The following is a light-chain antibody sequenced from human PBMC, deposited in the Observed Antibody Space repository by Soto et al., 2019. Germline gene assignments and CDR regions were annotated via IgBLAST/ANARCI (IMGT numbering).Light chain of an antibody. CDR2: DAS. J-gene: IGKJ4*01. Sequence: EIVLTQTPATLSLTPGERATLSGSAPQRVRSYLAWYQQKPGQAPRLLIYDASTRATGIPARFSGSGSGTDFPLTISSLEPEDFAVYYCQQRRNWPLTFGGGTKVDTK. V-gene: IGKV3-11*01. CDR1: QRVRSY. CDR3: QQRRNWPLT.